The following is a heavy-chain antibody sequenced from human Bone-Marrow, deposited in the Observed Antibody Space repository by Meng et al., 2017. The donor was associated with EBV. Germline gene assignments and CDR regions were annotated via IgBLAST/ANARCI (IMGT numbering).Heavy chain of an antibody. CDR3: ARDCLKYPGCNWFDP. D-gene: IGHD2/OR15-2a*01. CDR2: IYHSGST. J-gene: IGHJ5*02. Sequence: VQAHGRVPGRWKPAGTLPLTCAGSGGSISSSHWWSWVRQPPGKGLEWIGEIYHSGSTNYNPSLKSRVTISVDKSKNQFSLKLSSVTAADTAVYYCARDCLKYPGCNWFDPWGQGTLVTVSS. V-gene: IGHV4-4*02. CDR1: GGSISSSHW.